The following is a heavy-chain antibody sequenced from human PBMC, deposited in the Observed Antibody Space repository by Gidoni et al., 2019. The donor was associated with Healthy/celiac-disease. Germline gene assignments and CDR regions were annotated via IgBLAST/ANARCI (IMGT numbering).Heavy chain of an antibody. D-gene: IGHD3-3*01. CDR2: MNPTSGNT. J-gene: IGHJ3*02. V-gene: IGHV1-8*01. Sequence: QVQRGQSVAAGKKPGASVKVYCEASGSTFTGYVLNGVRQATGQGLEWRGWMNPTSGNTGYAQKFQGRVTMTRNTSISTAYMELSSLRSEDTAVYYCARSSFFGVVIDAFDIWGQGTMVPVSS. CDR3: ARSSFFGVVIDAFDI. CDR1: GSTFTGYV.